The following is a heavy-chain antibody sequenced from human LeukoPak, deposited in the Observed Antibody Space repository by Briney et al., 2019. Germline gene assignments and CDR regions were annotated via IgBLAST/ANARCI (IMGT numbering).Heavy chain of an antibody. J-gene: IGHJ3*02. D-gene: IGHD1-26*01. V-gene: IGHV4-38-2*02. CDR3: ARVGSGSQAPGAFDI. CDR1: GYSISSGYY. CDR2: IYHSGST. Sequence: SETLSLTCTVSGYSISSGYYWGWIRQPPGKGLEWMGSIYHSGSTYYNPSLKSRVTISVDTSKNQFSLKLSSVTAADTAVYYCARVGSGSQAPGAFDIWGQGTMVTVSS.